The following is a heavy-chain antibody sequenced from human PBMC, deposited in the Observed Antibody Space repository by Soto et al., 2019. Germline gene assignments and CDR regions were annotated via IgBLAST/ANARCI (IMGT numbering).Heavy chain of an antibody. CDR3: ARVSTGYYYGMDV. V-gene: IGHV3-21*01. CDR2: ISSSSSYI. Sequence: PGGSLRLSCAASGFTFSSYSMNWVRQAPGKGLEWVSSISSSSSYIYYADSVKGRFTISRDNAKNSLYLQMNSLRAEDTAVYYCARVSTGYYYGMDVWGQGTTVTISS. J-gene: IGHJ6*02. CDR1: GFTFSSYS.